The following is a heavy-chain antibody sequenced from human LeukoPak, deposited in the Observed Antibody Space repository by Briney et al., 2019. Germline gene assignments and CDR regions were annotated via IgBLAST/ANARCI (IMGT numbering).Heavy chain of an antibody. V-gene: IGHV4-39*07. CDR2: IYYSGST. D-gene: IGHD3-22*01. CDR1: GGSISSSSYY. J-gene: IGHJ4*02. Sequence: SETLSLTCTVSGGSISSSSYYWGWIRQPPGKGLEWIGSIYYSGSTYYNPSLKSRVTISVDTSKNQFSLKLSSVTAADTAVYYCARDALGDDSSGYYSRGDDYWGQGTLVTVSS. CDR3: ARDALGDDSSGYYSRGDDY.